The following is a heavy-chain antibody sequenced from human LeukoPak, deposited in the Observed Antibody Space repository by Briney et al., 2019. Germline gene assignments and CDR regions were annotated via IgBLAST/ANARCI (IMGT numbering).Heavy chain of an antibody. V-gene: IGHV3-66*01. Sequence: GGSLRLSCAASGCTVSSNYMSWVRQAPGRGLEWVAYIYSGSSTYYADSVKGRFTISRDNSKNTLYLQMNSLRAEDTAVYYCARKGPGINFDYWGQGTLVTVSS. CDR3: ARKGPGINFDY. J-gene: IGHJ4*02. CDR2: IYSGSST. CDR1: GCTVSSNY.